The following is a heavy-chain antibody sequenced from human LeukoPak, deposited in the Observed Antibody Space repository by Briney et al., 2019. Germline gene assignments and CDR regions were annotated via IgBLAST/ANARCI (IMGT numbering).Heavy chain of an antibody. V-gene: IGHV3-7*04. CDR3: ARGSGRHSH. D-gene: IGHD3-10*01. CDR2: IKEDGSEK. Sequence: GGSLRLSCAASGFTFSTYWMSWVRQAPGKWLEWVADIKEDGSEKFYVDSVKGRFTVTRDNARNSLFLQMDSLRAEDTAVYFCARGSGRHSHWDLGTLVTVSS. J-gene: IGHJ4*02. CDR1: GFTFSTYW.